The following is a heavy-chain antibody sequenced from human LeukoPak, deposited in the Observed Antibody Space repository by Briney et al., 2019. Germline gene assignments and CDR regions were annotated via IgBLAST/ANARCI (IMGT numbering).Heavy chain of an antibody. J-gene: IGHJ4*02. CDR1: GGSISSSSYY. V-gene: IGHV4-39*07. CDR3: ARDGPGMDGYLIDY. Sequence: SETLSLTCTVSGGSISSSSYYWGWIRQPPGKGLEWIGSIYYSGSTYYNPSLKSRVTISVDTSKNQFSLKLSSVTAADTAVYYCARDGPGMDGYLIDYWGQGTLVTVSS. CDR2: IYYSGST. D-gene: IGHD5-24*01.